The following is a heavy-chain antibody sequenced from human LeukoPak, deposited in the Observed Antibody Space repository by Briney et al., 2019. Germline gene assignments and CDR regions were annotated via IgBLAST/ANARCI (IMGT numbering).Heavy chain of an antibody. D-gene: IGHD6-19*01. CDR2: INPSAGTT. Sequence: ASVKVSCKASGYTLTSYYMHWVRQAPGQGLEWMGLINPSAGTTTYAQKFQGRVTVTRDTSTSTVYMDLSSLKSEDTAVYYCARGKSSVWPVGLCMDVWGQGTTVTVSS. CDR3: ARGKSSVWPVGLCMDV. V-gene: IGHV1-46*01. CDR1: GYTLTSYY. J-gene: IGHJ6*02.